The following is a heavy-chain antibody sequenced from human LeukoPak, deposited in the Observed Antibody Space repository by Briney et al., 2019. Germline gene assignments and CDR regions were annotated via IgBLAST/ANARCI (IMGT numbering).Heavy chain of an antibody. Sequence: ASVKVSCKASGFTFTSSAMQWVRQARGQRLEWIGWIVVGSGNTNYAQKFQERVTITRDMSTSTAYMELSSLRSEDTAVYYCAAVYYDSSGYGYFDYWGQGTLVTVSS. CDR1: GFTFTSSA. CDR2: IVVGSGNT. CDR3: AAVYYDSSGYGYFDY. V-gene: IGHV1-58*02. J-gene: IGHJ4*02. D-gene: IGHD3-22*01.